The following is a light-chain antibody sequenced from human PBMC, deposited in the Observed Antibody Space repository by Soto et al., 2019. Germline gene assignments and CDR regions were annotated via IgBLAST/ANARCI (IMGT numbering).Light chain of an antibody. CDR1: QGISSY. CDR2: AAS. J-gene: IGKJ1*01. CDR3: QEVNNYPRT. V-gene: IGKV1-9*01. Sequence: DIQLTQSPSFLSASVGDRVTITCRASQGISSYLAWYQQKSGKAPKLLIYAASTLQTGVPSRFSGSGSGTEFTLTISSLQPEDFATYYCQEVNNYPRTFGQGTKVEIK.